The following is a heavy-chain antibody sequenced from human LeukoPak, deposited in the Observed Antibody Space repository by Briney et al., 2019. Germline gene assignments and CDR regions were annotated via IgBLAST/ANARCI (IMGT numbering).Heavy chain of an antibody. J-gene: IGHJ4*02. Sequence: GGSLRLSCAASEFSVGSNYMTWVRQAPGKGLEWVSLIYSGGSTYYADSVKGRFTISRDNSKNTLYLQMNSLRAEDTAVYYCARWEGYGSSIKYWGQGTLVTVSS. CDR1: EFSVGSNY. CDR3: ARWEGYGSSIKY. D-gene: IGHD1-26*01. V-gene: IGHV3-66*01. CDR2: IYSGGST.